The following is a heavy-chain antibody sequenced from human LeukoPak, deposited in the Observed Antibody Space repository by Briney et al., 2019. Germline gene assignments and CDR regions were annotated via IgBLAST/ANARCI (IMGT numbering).Heavy chain of an antibody. CDR1: GGSFSGYY. CDR2: INHSGST. V-gene: IGHV4-34*01. Sequence: SETLSLTCAVYGGSFSGYYWSWIRQPPGKGLEWIGEINHSGSTNYNPSLKSRVTISVDTSKNQLSLKLSSVTAADTAVYYCARRWLQSNFDYWGQGTLVTVSS. D-gene: IGHD5-24*01. CDR3: ARRWLQSNFDY. J-gene: IGHJ4*02.